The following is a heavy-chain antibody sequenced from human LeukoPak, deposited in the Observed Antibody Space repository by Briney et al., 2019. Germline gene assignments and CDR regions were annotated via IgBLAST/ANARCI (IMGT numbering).Heavy chain of an antibody. J-gene: IGHJ6*03. V-gene: IGHV3-21*01. CDR1: GFTSNSYS. CDR3: ARDLRSRGYYYMDV. Sequence: GGSLRLSCAASGFTSNSYSMNWVRQAPGKGLECVSSISSSSDYIYYADSVKGRFTISRDNAKNSLYLQMNSLRAEDTAVYYCARDLRSRGYYYMDVWRKGTTVTVSS. D-gene: IGHD3-10*01. CDR2: ISSSSDYI.